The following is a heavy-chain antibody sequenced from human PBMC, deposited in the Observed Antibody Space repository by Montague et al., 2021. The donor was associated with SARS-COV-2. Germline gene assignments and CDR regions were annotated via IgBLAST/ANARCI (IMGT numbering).Heavy chain of an antibody. D-gene: IGHD6-6*01. CDR3: ARGSLAAVDY. J-gene: IGHJ4*02. Sequence: SETLSLTCAVFDGSFSSFYWSWIRQPPGKGLEWIGEISHGGSTYYNSSLKSRVTISVDTSKNQFSLNLRSVTAADTAVYYCARGSLAAVDYWGQGTLVTVSS. CDR2: ISHGGST. V-gene: IGHV4-34*01. CDR1: DGSFSSFY.